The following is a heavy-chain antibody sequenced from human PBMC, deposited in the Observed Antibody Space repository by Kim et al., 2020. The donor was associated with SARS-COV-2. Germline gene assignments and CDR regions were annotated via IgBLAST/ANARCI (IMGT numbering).Heavy chain of an antibody. V-gene: IGHV1-18*01. Sequence: ASVKVSCKASGYTFTSYGISWVRQAPGQGLEWMGWISAYNGNTNYAQKLQGRVTMTTDTSTSTAYMELRSLRSDDTAVYYCARTDGGGYGLLLFDYWGQGTLVTVSS. CDR1: GYTFTSYG. J-gene: IGHJ4*02. CDR3: ARTDGGGYGLLLFDY. CDR2: ISAYNGNT. D-gene: IGHD5-12*01.